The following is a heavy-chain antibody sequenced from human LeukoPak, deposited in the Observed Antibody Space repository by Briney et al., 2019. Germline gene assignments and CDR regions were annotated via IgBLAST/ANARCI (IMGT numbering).Heavy chain of an antibody. Sequence: SVKVSCQASGGTFSSYAISWVRQAPGRGLDWMGRIIPIFGTANYAQKFQGRVTITTDESTSTAYMELSSLRSEDTAVYYCAKGRDGYNYVPFWGQGTLVTVSS. CDR2: IIPIFGTA. CDR1: GGTFSSYA. J-gene: IGHJ4*02. D-gene: IGHD5-24*01. V-gene: IGHV1-69*05. CDR3: AKGRDGYNYVPF.